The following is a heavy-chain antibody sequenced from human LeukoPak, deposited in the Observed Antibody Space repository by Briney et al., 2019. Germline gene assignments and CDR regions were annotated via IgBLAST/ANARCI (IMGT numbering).Heavy chain of an antibody. V-gene: IGHV3-21*01. CDR2: ISSSSSYI. Sequence: GGSLRLSCVASGFPLSNYAMSWVRQAPGKGLEWVSSISSSSSYIYYADSVKGRFTISRDNAKNSLYLQMNSLRAEDTAVYYCAREERIAAAGDYWGQGTLVTVSS. J-gene: IGHJ4*02. CDR3: AREERIAAAGDY. CDR1: GFPLSNYA. D-gene: IGHD6-13*01.